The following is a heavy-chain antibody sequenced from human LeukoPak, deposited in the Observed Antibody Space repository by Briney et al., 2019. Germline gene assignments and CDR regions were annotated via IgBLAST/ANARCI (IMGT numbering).Heavy chain of an antibody. Sequence: GGSLRLSCEASGFTFSSYEMNWVRQAPGKGLEWVSYISGDGRNIYYADSVKGRFTVSRDNAKNSLYLEMNSLRAEDTAVYYCARYTCSAGCYGEDFDYWGQGTLVTVSS. V-gene: IGHV3-48*03. D-gene: IGHD2-15*01. J-gene: IGHJ4*02. CDR2: ISGDGRNI. CDR3: ARYTCSAGCYGEDFDY. CDR1: GFTFSSYE.